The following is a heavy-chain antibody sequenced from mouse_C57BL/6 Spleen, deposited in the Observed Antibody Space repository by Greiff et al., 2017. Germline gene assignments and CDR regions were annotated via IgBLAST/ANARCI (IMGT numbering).Heavy chain of an antibody. Sequence: QVQLQQPGAELVMPGASVKLSCKASGYTFTSYWMHWVKQRPGQGLEWIGEIDPSDSYTNYNQKFKGKSTLTVDKSSSTAYMQLSSLTSEDSAVYYCGRMAGGNPAWFAYWGQGTMVTVSA. J-gene: IGHJ3*01. D-gene: IGHD2-1*01. CDR1: GYTFTSYW. CDR3: GRMAGGNPAWFAY. CDR2: IDPSDSYT. V-gene: IGHV1-69*01.